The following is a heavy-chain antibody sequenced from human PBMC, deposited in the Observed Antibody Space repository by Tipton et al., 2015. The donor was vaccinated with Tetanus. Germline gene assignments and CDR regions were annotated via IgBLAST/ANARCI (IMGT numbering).Heavy chain of an antibody. J-gene: IGHJ5*02. V-gene: IGHV4-31*03. CDR3: ARGGDNLTFQRPTGRWFDP. Sequence: TLSLTCTVSGGSVSSGAYCWSWIHQHPGKGLESIGCISSRGSTYYNPSLTSRVSISVDTSKNQFSLKLTSVTAADTAIYYCARGGDNLTFQRPTGRWFDPWGHGTLVTVSS. D-gene: IGHD1-1*01. CDR2: ISSRGST. CDR1: GGSVSSGAYC.